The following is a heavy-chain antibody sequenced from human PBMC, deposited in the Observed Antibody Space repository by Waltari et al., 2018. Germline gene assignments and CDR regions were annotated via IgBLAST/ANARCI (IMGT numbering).Heavy chain of an antibody. CDR3: ARDAGVSDDYGGIFDY. CDR1: GFTFSSYA. J-gene: IGHJ4*02. CDR2: ISYDGSNK. D-gene: IGHD4-17*01. V-gene: IGHV3-30-3*01. Sequence: QVQLVESGGGVVQPGRSLRLSCAASGFTFSSYAMHWVRPAPGKGLEWVAVISYDGSNKYYADSVKGRFTISRDNSKNTLYLQMNSLRAEDTAVYYCARDAGVSDDYGGIFDYWGQGTLVTVSS.